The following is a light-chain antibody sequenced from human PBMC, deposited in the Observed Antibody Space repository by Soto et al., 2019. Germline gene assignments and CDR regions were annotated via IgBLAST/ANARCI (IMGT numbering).Light chain of an antibody. CDR2: GAS. Sequence: EIVLTQSPGTLSLSPGERATLSCRASQTVNSYLAWYQQKPGQAPRLLIYGASNRATGIPDRFSGSGSGTDFTLTISRLEPEDFAVYYCQHYGNSRTFGQGTKVEIK. V-gene: IGKV3-20*01. CDR3: QHYGNSRT. J-gene: IGKJ1*01. CDR1: QTVNSY.